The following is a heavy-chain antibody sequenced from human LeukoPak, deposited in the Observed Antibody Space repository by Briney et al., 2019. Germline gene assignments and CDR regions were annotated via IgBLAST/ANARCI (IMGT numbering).Heavy chain of an antibody. J-gene: IGHJ4*02. Sequence: GGSLRLSCAASGFTFSSYSMNWVRQAPGKGLEWVSAISGSGGSTYYADSVKGRFTISRDNSKNTLYLQMNSLRAEDTAVYYCAKGHLLMVYAMVDYWGQGTLVAVSS. CDR1: GFTFSSYS. D-gene: IGHD2-8*01. CDR3: AKGHLLMVYAMVDY. V-gene: IGHV3-23*01. CDR2: ISGSGGST.